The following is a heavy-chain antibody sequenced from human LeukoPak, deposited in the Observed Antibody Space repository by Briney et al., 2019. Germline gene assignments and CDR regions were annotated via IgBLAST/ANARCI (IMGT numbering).Heavy chain of an antibody. V-gene: IGHV1-2*02. D-gene: IGHD3-10*01. CDR1: GYTFTGYY. CDR2: INPNSGGT. CDR3: ARGGSGSYYIVFARY. Sequence: GASVKVSCKASGYTFTGYYMHWVRQAPGQGLEWMGWINPNSGGTNYAQKFQGRVTMIRDTSISTAYMELSRLRSDDTAVYYCARGGSGSYYIVFARYWGQGTLVTVSS. J-gene: IGHJ4*02.